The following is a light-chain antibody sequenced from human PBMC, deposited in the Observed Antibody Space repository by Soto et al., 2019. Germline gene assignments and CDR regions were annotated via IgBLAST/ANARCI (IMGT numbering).Light chain of an antibody. CDR2: LGS. CDR3: MQALQTPIT. J-gene: IGKJ5*01. V-gene: IGKV2-28*01. CDR1: QSLLHSNGYNY. Sequence: DIVMTQSPLSLPVTPGEPASISCRSSQSLLHSNGYNYLDWYLQKPGQSPQLLIYLGSNRASGVPDRFSGSGSGTDFTLKSSRVEAGDVGVYYCMQALQTPITVGGGTGLEIK.